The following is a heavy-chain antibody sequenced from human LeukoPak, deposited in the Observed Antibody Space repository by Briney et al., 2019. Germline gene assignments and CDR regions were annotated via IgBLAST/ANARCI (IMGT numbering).Heavy chain of an antibody. D-gene: IGHD4-17*01. J-gene: IGHJ2*01. CDR2: IYYIGGT. CDR3: ARGVHGDYRWYFDL. Sequence: PSETLSLTCTVSGGSISSYYWIWIRQPPGKGLEWIGYIYYIGGTNYNPSLKSRVTISVDTSKNQFSLKLSSVTAADTAVYYCARGVHGDYRWYFDLWGRGTLVTVSS. V-gene: IGHV4-59*01. CDR1: GGSISSYY.